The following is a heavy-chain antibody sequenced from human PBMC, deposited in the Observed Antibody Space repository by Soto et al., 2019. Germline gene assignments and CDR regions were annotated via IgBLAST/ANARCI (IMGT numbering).Heavy chain of an antibody. Sequence: ASVKVSCKASGYTFTSYGISWVRQAPGQGLEWMGWISAYNGNTNYAQKLQGRVTMTTDTSTSTAYMGRSSLRSDDTAVYYCSISRKALFWSGYYKDYYDGMDVWGQGTMVTVSS. CDR3: SISRKALFWSGYYKDYYDGMDV. V-gene: IGHV1-18*04. CDR2: ISAYNGNT. J-gene: IGHJ6*02. CDR1: GYTFTSYG. D-gene: IGHD3-3*01.